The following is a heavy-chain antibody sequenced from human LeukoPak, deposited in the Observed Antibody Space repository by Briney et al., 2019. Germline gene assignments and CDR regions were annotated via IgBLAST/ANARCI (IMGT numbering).Heavy chain of an antibody. CDR3: SRDFLGGWFEP. D-gene: IGHD4-23*01. V-gene: IGHV1-2*02. Sequence: ASVKVSCKASGYTFTGYYIHWVRQAPGQGLEWMGWINPNSGGTNYAQKFQGRVTMTRDTSIGTVYMELSSLRSDDTAVYYCSRDFLGGWFEPWGQGTLATVSS. CDR2: INPNSGGT. CDR1: GYTFTGYY. J-gene: IGHJ5*02.